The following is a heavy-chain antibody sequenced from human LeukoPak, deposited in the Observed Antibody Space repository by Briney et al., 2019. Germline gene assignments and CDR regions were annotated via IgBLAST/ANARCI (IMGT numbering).Heavy chain of an antibody. D-gene: IGHD5-18*01. CDR1: GGSFSGYY. CDR2: INHSGST. V-gene: IGHV4-34*01. J-gene: IGHJ5*02. Sequence: SETLSLTCAVYGGSFSGYYWSWIRQPPGKGLEWIGEINHSGSTNYNPSLKSRVTISVDTSKNQFSLKLSSVTAADTAVYYCARGQEYSYGHNWFDPWGQGTLVTVSS. CDR3: ARGQEYSYGHNWFDP.